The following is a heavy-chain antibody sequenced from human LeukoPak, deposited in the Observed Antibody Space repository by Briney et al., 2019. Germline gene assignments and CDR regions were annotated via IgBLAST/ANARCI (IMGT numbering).Heavy chain of an antibody. D-gene: IGHD5-12*01. CDR2: IRYDGSDK. CDR1: GFTFSSYG. Sequence: GGSLGLSCAASGFTFSSYGMHWVRQAPGKGLEWVAFIRYDGSDKYYADSVKGRFTISRDNSKNTLYLQMNSLRAEDTAVYYCAKDGYSGYDSSYYYMDVWGKGTTVTVSS. J-gene: IGHJ6*03. CDR3: AKDGYSGYDSSYYYMDV. V-gene: IGHV3-30*02.